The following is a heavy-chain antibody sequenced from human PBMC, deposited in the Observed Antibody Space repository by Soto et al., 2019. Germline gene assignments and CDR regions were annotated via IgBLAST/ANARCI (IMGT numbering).Heavy chain of an antibody. Sequence: EVQLMESGGGVARPGGSLRLSCATSGFTFSSNSMNWVRQVPGKRLEWVSRIGAGDDSTYYTDSVEGRFTISRDNSKGTLYLHMNSLKVEDTAIYFCVLRAGDYWGQGTLVTVSS. D-gene: IGHD3-9*01. CDR2: IGAGDDST. CDR3: VLRAGDY. CDR1: GFTFSSNS. V-gene: IGHV3-23*01. J-gene: IGHJ4*02.